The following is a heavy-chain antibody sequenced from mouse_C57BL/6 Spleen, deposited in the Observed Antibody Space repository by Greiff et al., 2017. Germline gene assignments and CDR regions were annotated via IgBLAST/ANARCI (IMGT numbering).Heavy chain of an antibody. J-gene: IGHJ1*03. CDR1: GYTFTSYW. CDR2: IHPNSGST. D-gene: IGHD3-3*01. CDR3: ARENGDFRYFDV. V-gene: IGHV1-64*01. Sequence: VQLQQPGAELVKPGASVKLSCKASGYTFTSYWMHWVKQRPGQGLEWIGMIHPNSGSTNYNEKFKSKATLTVDKSSSTAYMQLSSLPSEDSAVYYCARENGDFRYFDVWGTGTPVTVSS.